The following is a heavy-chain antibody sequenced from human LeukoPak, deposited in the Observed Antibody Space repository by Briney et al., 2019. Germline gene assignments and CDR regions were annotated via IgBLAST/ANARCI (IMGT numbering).Heavy chain of an antibody. D-gene: IGHD3-9*01. CDR3: ARDSHYDILTGSEYYYYGTDV. CDR1: GGSISSYY. Sequence: SETLSLTCTVSGGSISSYYWSWIRQPPGKGLEWTGYIYYSGSTNYNPSLKSRVTISVDTSKNQFSLKLSSVTAADTAVYYCARDSHYDILTGSEYYYYGTDVWGQGTTVTVSS. J-gene: IGHJ6*02. CDR2: IYYSGST. V-gene: IGHV4-59*01.